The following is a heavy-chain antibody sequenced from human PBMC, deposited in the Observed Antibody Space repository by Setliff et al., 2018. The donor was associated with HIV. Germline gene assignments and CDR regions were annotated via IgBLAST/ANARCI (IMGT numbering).Heavy chain of an antibody. D-gene: IGHD3-22*01. J-gene: IGHJ5*02. CDR1: GYSISSGYY. CDR3: ASRVYYYDSSGYLREEGFDP. CDR2: IYHSGST. Sequence: SETLSLTCAVSGYSISSGYYWGWIRQPPGKGLEWIGSIYHSGSTYYNPSLKSRVTISVDTSKTQFSLKLSSVTAADAAVYYCASRVYYYDSSGYLREEGFDPWGQGTLVTVSS. V-gene: IGHV4-38-2*01.